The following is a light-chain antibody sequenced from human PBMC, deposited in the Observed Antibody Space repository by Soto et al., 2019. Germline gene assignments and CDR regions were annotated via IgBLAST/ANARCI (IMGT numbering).Light chain of an antibody. V-gene: IGLV1-40*01. CDR3: QSYDNSLSHVV. J-gene: IGLJ2*01. Sequence: QAVVTQPPSVSGAPGQRVTISCTGSSSNIGSYYDVHWYQQLPGTVPKLLIYGDNNRPSVVPDRFSGSKSGTSASLAITGLQAEDEADYYCQSYDNSLSHVVFGGGTKVTVL. CDR2: GDN. CDR1: SSNIGSYYD.